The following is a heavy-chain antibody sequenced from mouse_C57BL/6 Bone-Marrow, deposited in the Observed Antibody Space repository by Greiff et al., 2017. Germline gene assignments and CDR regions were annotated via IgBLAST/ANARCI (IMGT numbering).Heavy chain of an antibody. CDR3: ALYYGNWRAMGY. Sequence: EVMLVESGGDLVKPGGSLKLSCAASGFTFSSYGMSWVRQTPDKRLEWVATISSGGSYTCYPDSVKGRFTISRDNAKNTLYLQVSSLKSEDTAMYYCALYYGNWRAMGYWGQRTSVTISS. J-gene: IGHJ4*01. CDR1: GFTFSSYG. D-gene: IGHD2-1*01. V-gene: IGHV5-6*02. CDR2: ISSGGSYT.